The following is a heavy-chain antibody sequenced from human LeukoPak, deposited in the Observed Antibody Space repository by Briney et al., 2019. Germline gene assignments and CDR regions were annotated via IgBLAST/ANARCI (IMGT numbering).Heavy chain of an antibody. CDR1: GYTFTGYY. J-gene: IGHJ4*02. Sequence: ASVKVSCEASGYTFTGYYMHWVRQAPGQGLEWMGWINPNSGGTNYAQKFQGRVTMTRDTSISTAYMELSRLRSDDTAVYYCARDFPYSSGWYYFDYWGQGTLVTVSS. CDR3: ARDFPYSSGWYYFDY. V-gene: IGHV1-2*02. D-gene: IGHD6-19*01. CDR2: INPNSGGT.